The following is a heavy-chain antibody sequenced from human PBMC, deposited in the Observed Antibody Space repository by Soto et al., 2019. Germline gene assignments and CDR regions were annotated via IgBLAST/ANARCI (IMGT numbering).Heavy chain of an antibody. CDR3: AREAYNWHSEGDY. CDR2: ISSSSSYI. D-gene: IGHD1-7*01. Sequence: EVQLVESGGGLVKPGGSLRLSCAASGFTFSSYSMNWVRQAPGKGLEWVSSISSSSSYIYYAVSVNGPFTIPSDNAKNSLYLQMNSLRAEDTAVYYCAREAYNWHSEGDYWGQGTLVTVSS. J-gene: IGHJ4*02. CDR1: GFTFSSYS. V-gene: IGHV3-21*01.